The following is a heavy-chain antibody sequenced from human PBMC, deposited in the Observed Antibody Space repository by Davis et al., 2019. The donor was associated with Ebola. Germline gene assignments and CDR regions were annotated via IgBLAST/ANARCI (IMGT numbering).Heavy chain of an antibody. J-gene: IGHJ6*04. CDR2: IIPILGIA. Sequence: SAQVSCKASAGTFSSYAISWVRQAPGQGLEWMGRIIPILGIANYAQKFQGRVTITADKSTSTAYMELSSLRSEDTAVYYCAKSGLSFGVVKYHYGMDVWGKGTTVTVSS. D-gene: IGHD3-3*01. CDR1: AGTFSSYA. V-gene: IGHV1-69*04. CDR3: AKSGLSFGVVKYHYGMDV.